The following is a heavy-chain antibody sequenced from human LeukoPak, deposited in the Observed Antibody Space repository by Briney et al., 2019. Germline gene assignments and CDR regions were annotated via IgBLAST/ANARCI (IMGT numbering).Heavy chain of an antibody. CDR2: INPNGGST. D-gene: IGHD1-1*01. J-gene: IGHJ5*02. V-gene: IGHV1-46*01. CDR3: AILRYNWNNLDP. CDR1: GYTFTSYY. Sequence: AASVKVSCKASGYTFTSYYVHWVRQAPGQGLEWMGIINPNGGSTTYAQKFQGRVTMTRETSTSTVYMELSSLRSEDTAVYYCAILRYNWNNLDPWGQGTLVTVSS.